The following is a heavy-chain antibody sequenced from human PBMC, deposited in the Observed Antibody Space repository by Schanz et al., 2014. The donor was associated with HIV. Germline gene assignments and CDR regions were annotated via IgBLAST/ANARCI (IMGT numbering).Heavy chain of an antibody. CDR1: GFTFDDYA. J-gene: IGHJ4*02. CDR2: ISWNSGSI. D-gene: IGHD3-9*01. Sequence: VRLVESGGALVPPGGSLRLSCAASGFTFDDYAMHWVRQAPGKGLEWVSGISWNSGSIGYADSVKGRFTISRDNAKNSLYLQMNSLRAEDTALYYCAKETEQLRYLGYFDYWGQGTLVTVSS. V-gene: IGHV3-9*01. CDR3: AKETEQLRYLGYFDY.